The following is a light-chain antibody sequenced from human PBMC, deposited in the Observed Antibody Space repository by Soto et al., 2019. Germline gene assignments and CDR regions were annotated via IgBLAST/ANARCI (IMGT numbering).Light chain of an antibody. CDR2: DAS. CDR1: QTVSSY. V-gene: IGKV3-11*01. Sequence: EIVLTQSPGNLSLSPGERATLSCRASQTVSSYLAWYRQIPGQAPRLLIYDASNRATGIPDRFSGGGSGTDSTLTISSLEPEDFAVYYCQRRSNLPPTFGQGTRLEIK. CDR3: QRRSNLPPT. J-gene: IGKJ5*01.